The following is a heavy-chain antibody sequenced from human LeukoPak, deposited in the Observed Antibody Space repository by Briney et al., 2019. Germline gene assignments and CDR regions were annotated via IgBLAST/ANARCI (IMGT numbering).Heavy chain of an antibody. D-gene: IGHD2-2*02. V-gene: IGHV3-23*01. CDR1: GFTFSSYA. CDR2: ISGSGGST. Sequence: GGSLRLSCAASGFTFSSYAMSWVRQAPGKGLEWVSAISGSGGSTYYADSVKGRFAISRDNSKNTLYLQMNSLRAEDTAVYYCAKRASEYQLLYTGSGWFDPWGQGTLVTVSS. CDR3: AKRASEYQLLYTGSGWFDP. J-gene: IGHJ5*02.